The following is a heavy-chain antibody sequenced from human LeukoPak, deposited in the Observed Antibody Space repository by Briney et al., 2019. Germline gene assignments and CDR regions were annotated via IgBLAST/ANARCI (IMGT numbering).Heavy chain of an antibody. CDR3: ARGRYSGFDL. V-gene: IGHV6-1*01. D-gene: IGHD2-15*01. CDR2: TYYRSKWNS. J-gene: IGHJ3*01. Sequence: SQTLSLTCAISGDSVSTNSVAWNWIRQSPSRGLEWLGRTYYRSKWNSDYAVSVKSRITINPDTSKNQFSLQLNSVTPDDTALYYCARGRYSGFDLWGQGTMVTVSS. CDR1: GDSVSTNSVA.